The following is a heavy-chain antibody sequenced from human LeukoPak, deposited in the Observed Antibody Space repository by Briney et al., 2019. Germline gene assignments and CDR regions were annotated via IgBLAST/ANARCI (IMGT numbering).Heavy chain of an antibody. Sequence: GGSLRLSCAASGFTFSDYYMSWIRQAPGKGLEWVSYISSSGSTIYYADSVKGRFTISRDNAKNPLYLQMNSLRAEDTAVYYCARAPGYYGSGSSKSPFDYWGQGTLVTVSS. CDR2: ISSSGSTI. CDR3: ARAPGYYGSGSSKSPFDY. CDR1: GFTFSDYY. D-gene: IGHD3-10*01. J-gene: IGHJ4*02. V-gene: IGHV3-11*01.